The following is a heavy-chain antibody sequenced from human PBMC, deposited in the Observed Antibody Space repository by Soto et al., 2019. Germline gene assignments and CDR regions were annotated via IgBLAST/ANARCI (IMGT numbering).Heavy chain of an antibody. CDR1: GGTFSSYA. V-gene: IGHV1-69*01. J-gene: IGHJ6*02. CDR2: IIPIFGTA. CDR3: ARDQVRCSSTSCYTXXDYYYGMDV. D-gene: IGHD2-2*02. Sequence: QVQLVQSGAEVKKPGSSVKVSCKASGGTFSSYAISWVRQAPGQGLEWMGGIIPIFGTANYAQKFQGRVTITADESTSTAYMELSSLRSEDTAVYYCARDQVRCSSTSCYTXXDYYYGMDVWGQGTTVTVSS.